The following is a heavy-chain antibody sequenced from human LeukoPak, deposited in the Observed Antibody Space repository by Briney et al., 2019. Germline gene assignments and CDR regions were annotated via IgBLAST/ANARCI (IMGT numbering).Heavy chain of an antibody. D-gene: IGHD5-18*01. CDR3: ARGSGWDTAMEADY. CDR1: GFTFNTYN. CDR2: ISSTSSTI. Sequence: PGGSLRLSCAASGFTFNTYNMNWVRQAPGKGLEWVSYISSTSSTIYYLDSVKGRFTISRDTAKNSLYLQMDSLRAEDTAVYYCARGSGWDTAMEADYWGQGTLVTVSS. V-gene: IGHV3-48*01. J-gene: IGHJ4*02.